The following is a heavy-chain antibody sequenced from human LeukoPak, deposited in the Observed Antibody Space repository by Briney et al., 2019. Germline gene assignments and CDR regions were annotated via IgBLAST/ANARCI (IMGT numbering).Heavy chain of an antibody. CDR3: AKEPVGVYYYYDAMDV. D-gene: IGHD2-8*01. CDR1: GFTFSSCD. J-gene: IGHJ6*02. V-gene: IGHV3-30*18. CDR2: ISDDGSNK. Sequence: GGSLRLSCAASGFTFSSCDMHWVRQAPGKGLEWVAVISDDGSNKYYADSVRGRFTISRDNSKNTLYLQMNSLRSEDTAVYYCAKEPVGVYYYYDAMDVWGQGTTVTVSS.